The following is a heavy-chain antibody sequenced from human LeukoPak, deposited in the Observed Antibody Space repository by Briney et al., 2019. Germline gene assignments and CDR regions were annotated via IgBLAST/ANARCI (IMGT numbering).Heavy chain of an antibody. J-gene: IGHJ4*02. D-gene: IGHD2-15*01. CDR1: GGTFSSYA. CDR3: GRKAGDCGGGSCYSIDY. V-gene: IGHV1-69*05. Sequence: ASVKVSCKASGGTFSSYAISWVRQAPGQGLEWMGRIFPIFGAANYAQKFQGRVTITTDESTSTAYMEVSSLRSEDTAVYYCGRKAGDCGGGSCYSIDYWGQGTLVTVSS. CDR2: IFPIFGAA.